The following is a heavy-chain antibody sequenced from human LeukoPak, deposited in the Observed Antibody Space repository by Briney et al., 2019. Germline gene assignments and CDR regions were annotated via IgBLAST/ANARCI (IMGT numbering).Heavy chain of an antibody. CDR3: ARDPDGSGAGY. CDR1: GGSISSYY. J-gene: IGHJ4*02. CDR2: IYTSGST. V-gene: IGHV4-4*07. D-gene: IGHD3-10*01. Sequence: SETLSLTCTVSGGSISSYYWSWIRQPAGKGLEWIGRIYTSGSTNYNPSLKSRVTMSVDMSKNQLSLKLSSVSAADTAIYYCARDPDGSGAGYWGQGTQVTVSS.